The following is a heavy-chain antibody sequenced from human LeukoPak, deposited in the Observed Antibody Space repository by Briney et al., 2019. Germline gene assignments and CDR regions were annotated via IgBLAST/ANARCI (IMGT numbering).Heavy chain of an antibody. Sequence: GASVKVSCKASGYTFTGYYMHWVRQAPGQGLEWMECIKPNSGGTNYAQKFQGRVTMTRDTSISTAYMELSRLRSDDTAVYYCARHSHDILTGYYKLLVDWGQGTLVTVSS. CDR1: GYTFTGYY. CDR3: ARHSHDILTGYYKLLVD. V-gene: IGHV1-2*02. CDR2: IKPNSGGT. D-gene: IGHD3-9*01. J-gene: IGHJ4*02.